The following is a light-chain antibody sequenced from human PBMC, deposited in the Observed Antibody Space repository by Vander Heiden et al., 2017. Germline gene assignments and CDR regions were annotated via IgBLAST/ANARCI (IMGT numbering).Light chain of an antibody. CDR1: QSVSSN. J-gene: IGKJ3*01. V-gene: IGKV3-15*01. Sequence: EIVMTQSPATLSVSPGERATLSCRASQSVSSNLAWYQQKPGQAPRLLIYGASTRATGIPARFSGSGSGTEFTLTISSLQSEDFAVYYCQQYNNWPLFTFAHGAKVDIK. CDR3: QQYNNWPLFT. CDR2: GAS.